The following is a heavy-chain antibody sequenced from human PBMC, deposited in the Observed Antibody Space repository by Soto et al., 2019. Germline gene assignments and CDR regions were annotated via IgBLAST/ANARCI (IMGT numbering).Heavy chain of an antibody. J-gene: IGHJ4*02. CDR3: ARDDIPGITVATYGLDV. D-gene: IGHD6-19*01. CDR1: GFIFSNFG. CDR2: IWYDGSNE. Sequence: QVQLVESGGGVVQPGRSLRLSCAASGFIFSNFGMHWVRQAPGKGLEWVAVIWYDGSNEYYADSVKGRFTISKDNSKNMLYLQMNSLRAEDTAVYYCARDDIPGITVATYGLDVWGQGTLVTVSS. V-gene: IGHV3-33*01.